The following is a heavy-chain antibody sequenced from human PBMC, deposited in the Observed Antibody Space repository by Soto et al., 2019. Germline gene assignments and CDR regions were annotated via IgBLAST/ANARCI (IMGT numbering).Heavy chain of an antibody. D-gene: IGHD2-21*02. V-gene: IGHV1-69*06. Sequence: QVQLVQSGAEVKKPGSSVRVSCKASGGTFSDYSINWVRQAPGQGLEWMGGIIPIFGTPNYAQKFQGRVTIXXDXSXSXXXMEVSSLRSEDTAVYYCARDPDYGGNSGLGLVDYWGQGTLVTVSS. CDR2: IIPIFGTP. J-gene: IGHJ4*02. CDR3: ARDPDYGGNSGLGLVDY. CDR1: GGTFSDYS.